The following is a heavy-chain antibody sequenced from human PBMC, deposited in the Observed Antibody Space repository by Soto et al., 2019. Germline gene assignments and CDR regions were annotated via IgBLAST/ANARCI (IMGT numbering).Heavy chain of an antibody. D-gene: IGHD6-13*01. Sequence: PGGSLRLSCAASGFTFNAAWMSWVRQAPGKGLEWVGRIKSKTDGGTTDFAAPVKGRFTISRDDSKNTVYLQMNSLKIEGTAVYYCTTGLAAAGTNYWGQGTLVTV. CDR2: IKSKTDGGTT. J-gene: IGHJ4*02. CDR3: TTGLAAAGTNY. V-gene: IGHV3-15*01. CDR1: GFTFNAAW.